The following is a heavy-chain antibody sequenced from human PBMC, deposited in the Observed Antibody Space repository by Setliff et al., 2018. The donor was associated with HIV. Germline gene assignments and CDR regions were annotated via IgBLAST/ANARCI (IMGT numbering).Heavy chain of an antibody. CDR3: ARTWGAGVTGYWFEP. CDR2: IKPSGGST. CDR1: GGTFSSYA. V-gene: IGHV1-46*01. D-gene: IGHD3-9*01. Sequence: ASVKVSCKASGGTFSSYAISWVRQAPGQGLEWMGLIKPSGGSTSYAQNFQGRLTMARDTSTTTVYMELSSLTSEDTAVYFCARTWGAGVTGYWFEPWGQGTRVTVSS. J-gene: IGHJ5*02.